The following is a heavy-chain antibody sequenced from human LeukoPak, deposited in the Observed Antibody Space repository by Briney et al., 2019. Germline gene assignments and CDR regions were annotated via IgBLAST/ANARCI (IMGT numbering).Heavy chain of an antibody. J-gene: IGHJ4*02. CDR1: GFMFSNYY. D-gene: IGHD3-10*01. V-gene: IGHV3-74*01. CDR3: ARGGHRQKEF. CDR2: IKNAGIDT. Sequence: GGSLRLSCVGSGFMFSNYYMYWVRQAPGKGLVWVSRIKNAGIDTIYADSVKGRFTVSRDNAKNTVYLQMSSLRAEDTAVYYCARGGHRQKEFWGQGTLVTVSS.